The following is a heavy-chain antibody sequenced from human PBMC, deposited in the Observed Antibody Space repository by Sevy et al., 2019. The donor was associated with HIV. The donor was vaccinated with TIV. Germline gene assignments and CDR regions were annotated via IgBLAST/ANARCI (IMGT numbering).Heavy chain of an antibody. CDR3: AREQHYYGSGRGTIAAYYYDGMDV. Sequence: ASVKVSCKASGYTFTSYGISWVRQAPGQGLEWMGWISAYNGNTNYAQKLQGRVTMTTDTSTSTAYMELRSLRSDDTAVYYRAREQHYYGSGRGTIAAYYYDGMDVWGQGTTVTVSS. V-gene: IGHV1-18*01. D-gene: IGHD3-10*01. CDR2: ISAYNGNT. CDR1: GYTFTSYG. J-gene: IGHJ6*02.